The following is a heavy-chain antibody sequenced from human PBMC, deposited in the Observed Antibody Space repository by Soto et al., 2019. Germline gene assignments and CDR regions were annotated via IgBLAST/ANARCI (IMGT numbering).Heavy chain of an antibody. CDR3: TRVGWKAVADDAFDI. V-gene: IGHV3-73*01. J-gene: IGHJ3*02. D-gene: IGHD6-19*01. Sequence: GGSLRLSCAASGFTFSGSAMHWVRQASGKGLEWVGRIRSKANSYATAYAAAVKGRFTISRDDSKNTAYLQMNSLKTEDTAVYYCTRVGWKAVADDAFDIWGQGTMVTVSS. CDR2: IRSKANSYAT. CDR1: GFTFSGSA.